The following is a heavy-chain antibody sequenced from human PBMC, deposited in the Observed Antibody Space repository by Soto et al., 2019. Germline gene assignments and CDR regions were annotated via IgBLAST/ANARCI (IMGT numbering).Heavy chain of an antibody. CDR2: IYSSGST. Sequence: NPSETLSLTCTVSGGSISTSYRSYYWSWIRQPPGKGLEWIGYIYSSGSTNYNPSLKSRVTISVDTSRTQFSLKLTSVTAADTAIYYCARLAMTTVTNNWFDPWGQGTQVTVSS. J-gene: IGHJ5*02. CDR1: GGSISTSYRSYY. D-gene: IGHD4-4*01. CDR3: ARLAMTTVTNNWFDP. V-gene: IGHV4-59*08.